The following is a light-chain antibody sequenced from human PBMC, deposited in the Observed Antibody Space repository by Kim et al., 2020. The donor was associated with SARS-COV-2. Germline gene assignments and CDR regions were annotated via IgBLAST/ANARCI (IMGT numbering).Light chain of an antibody. V-gene: IGKV3-20*01. CDR1: QTISNSY. Sequence: LSPGGRATLSCRASQTISNSYLAWYQQKPGQAPRLLIYGATTRATGIPDRFSGSGSETDFTLTISRLEPEDFAVYYCQRYGTTPRPFGQGTKLEI. CDR3: QRYGTTPRP. CDR2: GAT. J-gene: IGKJ2*01.